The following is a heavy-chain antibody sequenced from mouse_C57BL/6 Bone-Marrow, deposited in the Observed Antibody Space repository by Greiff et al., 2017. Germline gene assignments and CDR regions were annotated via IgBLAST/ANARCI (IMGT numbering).Heavy chain of an antibody. CDR3: ASSTICYYAMDY. V-gene: IGHV5-6*01. J-gene: IGHJ4*01. D-gene: IGHD2-1*01. CDR1: GFTFSSYG. Sequence: EVKLMESGGDLVKPGGSLKLSCAASGFTFSSYGMSWVRQTPDKRLEWVATISSGGSYTYYPDSVKGRFTISRDNAKNTLYLQMSSLKSEDTAMYYCASSTICYYAMDYWGQGTSVTVSS. CDR2: ISSGGSYT.